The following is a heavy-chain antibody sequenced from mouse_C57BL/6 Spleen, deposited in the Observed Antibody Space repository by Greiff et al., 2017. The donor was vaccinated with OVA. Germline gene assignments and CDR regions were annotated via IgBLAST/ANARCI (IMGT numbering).Heavy chain of an antibody. CDR2: ISNLAYSI. CDR3: ARGGYYGSGAWFAY. V-gene: IGHV5-15*01. CDR1: GFTFSDYG. D-gene: IGHD1-1*01. J-gene: IGHJ3*01. Sequence: EVQGVESGGGLVQPGGSLKLSCAASGFTFSDYGMAWVRQAPRKGPEWVAFISNLAYSIYYADTVTGRFTISRENAKNTLYLEMSSLRSEDTAMYYCARGGYYGSGAWFAYWGQGTLVTVSA.